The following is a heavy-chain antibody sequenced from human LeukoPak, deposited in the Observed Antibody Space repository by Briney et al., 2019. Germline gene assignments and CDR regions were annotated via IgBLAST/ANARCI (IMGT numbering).Heavy chain of an antibody. D-gene: IGHD2-2*01. Sequence: GASVKVSCKVSGYTLTELSMYWVRQAPGKGLEWMGGFAPEDGETIYAQQFQGRVTMTEDTSTDTAYMELSGLRSEDTAVYYCATLAGVGLVPAGSTYWGQGTLVTVSS. V-gene: IGHV1-24*01. CDR3: ATLAGVGLVPAGSTY. J-gene: IGHJ4*02. CDR1: GYTLTELS. CDR2: FAPEDGET.